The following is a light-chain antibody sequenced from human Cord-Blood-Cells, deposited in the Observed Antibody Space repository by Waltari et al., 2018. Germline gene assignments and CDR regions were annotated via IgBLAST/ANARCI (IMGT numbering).Light chain of an antibody. CDR2: WAS. Sequence: DIVMPQSPDSLAVSLGERATLNCKSSQSVLYSSNNKNDLAWYQQKPGQPPKLLIYWASTRESGVPDRFSGSGSGTDFTLTISSLQAEDVAVYYCQQYYSTPWTFGQGTKVEIK. V-gene: IGKV4-1*01. CDR3: QQYYSTPWT. J-gene: IGKJ1*01. CDR1: QSVLYSSNNKND.